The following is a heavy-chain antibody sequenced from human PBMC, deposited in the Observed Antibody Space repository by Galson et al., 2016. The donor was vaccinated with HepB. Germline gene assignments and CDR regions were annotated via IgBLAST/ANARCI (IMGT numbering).Heavy chain of an antibody. CDR1: GFIFRSYW. CDR3: ARAYSRLGRWRLLYYFDY. J-gene: IGHJ4*02. V-gene: IGHV3-7*01. CDR2: INQHGSEK. D-gene: IGHD2/OR15-2a*01. Sequence: SLRLSCAASGFIFRSYWMSWVRQAPGKGLEWVANINQHGSEKYYVDSVKGRFTISRDNAKNSLYLQMNSRRAEDTAVYYCARAYSRLGRWRLLYYFDYWGQGTLVTVSS.